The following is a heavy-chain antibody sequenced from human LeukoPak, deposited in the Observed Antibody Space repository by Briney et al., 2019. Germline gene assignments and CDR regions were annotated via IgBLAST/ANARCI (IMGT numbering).Heavy chain of an antibody. CDR3: AREPDA. V-gene: IGHV4-39*07. J-gene: IGHJ5*02. CDR2: VHHTGRA. CDR1: GDSISGSNYH. Sequence: EASETLSLTCTVPGDSISGSNYHWGWIRQPPGKGLEWLGTVHHTGRAFYNPSLRGRTTVSVDTSKNEFSLKLTSVTAADTAVYYCAREPDAWGQGILVIVSS.